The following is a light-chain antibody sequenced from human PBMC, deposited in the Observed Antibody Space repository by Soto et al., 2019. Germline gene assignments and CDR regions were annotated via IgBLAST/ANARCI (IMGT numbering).Light chain of an antibody. CDR2: LGS. CDR3: MQALQPGFT. V-gene: IGKV2-28*01. Sequence: DIVMTQSPLSLPVTPGEPATISCRSNQSLLHLNGFNFLDWYLQKSGQSPQLLIYLGSNRASGVAERFSGSGSGAEFTLKSSRVEAEDVGVYYGMQALQPGFTFGPGTRVDIK. J-gene: IGKJ3*01. CDR1: QSLLHLNGFNF.